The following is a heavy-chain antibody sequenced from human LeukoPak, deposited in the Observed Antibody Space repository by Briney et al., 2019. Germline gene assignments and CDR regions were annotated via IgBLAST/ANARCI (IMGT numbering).Heavy chain of an antibody. J-gene: IGHJ4*02. Sequence: ASVKVSCKASGYTFTGYYMHWVRQAPGQGLEWMGWINPNSGGTNYAQKFQGRVTMTRDTSISTAYMELSRLRSDDTAVYYCARDLRDYGILTGYYYWGQGTLVTVSS. D-gene: IGHD3-9*01. CDR3: ARDLRDYGILTGYYY. CDR1: GYTFTGYY. V-gene: IGHV1-2*02. CDR2: INPNSGGT.